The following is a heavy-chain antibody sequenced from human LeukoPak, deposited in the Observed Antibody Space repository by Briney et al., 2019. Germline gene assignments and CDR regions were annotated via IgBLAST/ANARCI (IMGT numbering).Heavy chain of an antibody. CDR3: ARHGRDSRSSAFDI. Sequence: SETLSLTCTVSGGSISNYFWTWIRQPPGKGLEWIGYIYTSGSTNYNPSLKSRVTISVDTSKNQFSLKLSSVTAADTAVYYCARHGRDSRSSAFDIWGQGTMVTVSS. CDR2: IYTSGST. D-gene: IGHD3-22*01. V-gene: IGHV4-4*09. CDR1: GGSISNYF. J-gene: IGHJ3*02.